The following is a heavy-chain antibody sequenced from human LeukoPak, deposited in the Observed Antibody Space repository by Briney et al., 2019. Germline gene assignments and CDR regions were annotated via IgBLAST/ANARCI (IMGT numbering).Heavy chain of an antibody. CDR3: ARDPYCSSTSCYERGYYYYGMDV. Sequence: GASVTASCTASGGTFSSYAISWVRQAPGQGLEWMGGIIPIFGTANYAQKFQGRVTITADKSTSTAYMELSSLRSEDTAVYYCARDPYCSSTSCYERGYYYYGMDVWGKGTTVTVSS. D-gene: IGHD2-2*01. J-gene: IGHJ6*04. V-gene: IGHV1-69*06. CDR1: GGTFSSYA. CDR2: IIPIFGTA.